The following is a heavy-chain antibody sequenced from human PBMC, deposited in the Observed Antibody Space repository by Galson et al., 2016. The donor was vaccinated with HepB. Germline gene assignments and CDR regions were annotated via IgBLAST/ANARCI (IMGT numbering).Heavy chain of an antibody. CDR2: IYWDDDK. D-gene: IGHD1-26*01. CDR1: GFSLSTSGVA. Sequence: PALVTPTQTLTLTCTFSGFSLSTSGVAVGWIRQPPGKALEWLALIYWDDDKRYSPSLKSRLTITKDTSKNQVVLTLTNMDPADTATYYCVSQGVVGATSSDDVATSSDDDAAFDIWGQGTMVTVSS. J-gene: IGHJ3*02. V-gene: IGHV2-5*02. CDR3: VSQGVVGATSSDDVATSSDDDAAFDI.